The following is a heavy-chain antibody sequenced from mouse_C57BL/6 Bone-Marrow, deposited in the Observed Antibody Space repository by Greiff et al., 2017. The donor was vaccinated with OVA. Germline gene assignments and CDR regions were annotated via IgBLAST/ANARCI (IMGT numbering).Heavy chain of an antibody. D-gene: IGHD2-3*01. CDR2: IDPSDSYT. CDR3: ARRMVDY. CDR1: GYTFTSYW. J-gene: IGHJ4*01. Sequence: VQLQQPGAELVMPGASVKLSCKASGYTFTSYWMHWVKQRPGQGLEWIGEIDPSDSYTNYNQKFKGKSTLTVDKSSSTAYMQLSSLTSEDSAVYYCARRMVDYWGQGTSVTVSS. V-gene: IGHV1-69*01.